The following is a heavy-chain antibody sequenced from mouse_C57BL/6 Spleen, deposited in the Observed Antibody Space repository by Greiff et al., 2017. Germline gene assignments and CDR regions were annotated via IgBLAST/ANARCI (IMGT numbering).Heavy chain of an antibody. CDR2: IWWDDAK. D-gene: IGHD2-1*01. J-gene: IGHJ2*01. V-gene: IGHV8-8*01. CDR3: GRIEEDYGNYFDY. Sequence: QVTLKESGPGILQPSQTLSLTCSFSGFSLSTFGMGVGWIRQPSGKGLEWLAHIWWDDAKYYNPALKSRLTISKDTSKNQVFLKIANVDTADTATDYCGRIEEDYGNYFDYWGKGTTLTVSS. CDR1: GFSLSTFGMG.